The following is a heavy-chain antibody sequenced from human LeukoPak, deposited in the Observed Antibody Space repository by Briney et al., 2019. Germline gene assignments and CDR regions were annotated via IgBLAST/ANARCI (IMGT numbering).Heavy chain of an antibody. J-gene: IGHJ4*02. CDR1: GGSISSSSYY. CDR3: ASLDFWSGYSPNFYY. Sequence: KPSETLSLTCTVSGGSISSSSYYWGWIRQPPGKGLEWIGSIYYSGSTYYNPSLKSRVTISVDTSKNQFSLKLSSVTAADTAVYYCASLDFWSGYSPNFYYWGQGTLVTVSS. CDR2: IYYSGST. V-gene: IGHV4-39*01. D-gene: IGHD3-3*01.